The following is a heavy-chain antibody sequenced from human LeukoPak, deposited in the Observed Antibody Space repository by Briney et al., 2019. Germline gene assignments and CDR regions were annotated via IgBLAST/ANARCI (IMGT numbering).Heavy chain of an antibody. CDR3: AKDFRGVDRWYNVFDP. Sequence: GGSLRLSCAASGFTFSTHWMNWVRQAPGKGLEWVANIKEDGSEKYYVDSVKVRFTISRDNAKNSLYLQMNGLRAGDTAVYYCAKDFRGVDRWYNVFDPWGQGTLVTVSS. D-gene: IGHD1-14*01. V-gene: IGHV3-7*03. CDR2: IKEDGSEK. CDR1: GFTFSTHW. J-gene: IGHJ5*02.